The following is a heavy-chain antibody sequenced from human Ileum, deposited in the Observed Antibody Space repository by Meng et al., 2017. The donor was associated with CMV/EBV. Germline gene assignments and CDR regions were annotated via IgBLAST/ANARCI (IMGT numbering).Heavy chain of an antibody. J-gene: IGHJ3*01. CDR2: VDSAGSGT. D-gene: IGHD1-26*01. V-gene: IGHV3-74*01. CDR3: LLIAGTTEGGVDAFDV. CDR1: GYTFDDYA. Sequence: GGSLRLSCAASGYTFDDYAMQWVRQAPGKGLMWVARVDSAGSGTSYADSVKGRFTISRDNARNTLYLQMNSLRVEDTAVYYCLLIAGTTEGGVDAFDVWGQGTKVTVSS.